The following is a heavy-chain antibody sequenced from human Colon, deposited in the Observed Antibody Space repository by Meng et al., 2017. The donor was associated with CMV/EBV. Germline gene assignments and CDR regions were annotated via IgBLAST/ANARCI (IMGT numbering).Heavy chain of an antibody. V-gene: IGHV1-18*01. Sequence: ASVKVSCKTSGYTFSSYAITWVRRAPGQGPEWMGLISPYNGNTKYTQRLQDGVTMTTDTSTSTAYMELRSLRSDDTAVYYCARVVVIPADYYTMDVWGQGTTVTVSS. CDR3: ARVVVIPADYYTMDV. CDR2: ISPYNGNT. J-gene: IGHJ6*02. CDR1: GYTFSSYA. D-gene: IGHD3-16*02.